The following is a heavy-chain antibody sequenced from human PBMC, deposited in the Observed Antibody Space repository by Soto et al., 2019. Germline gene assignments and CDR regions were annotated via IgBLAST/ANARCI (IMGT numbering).Heavy chain of an antibody. CDR3: AREGVAAAGTPFDS. J-gene: IGHJ4*02. CDR2: ISGSGGGT. D-gene: IGHD6-13*01. CDR1: GFTFGSYS. V-gene: IGHV3-23*01. Sequence: PGGSLRLSCAASGFTFGSYSMNWVRQAPGKGLEWVSVISGSGGGTYYADSVKGRFTISRDNSKNSLYLQMNSLRAEDTAVYYCAREGVAAAGTPFDSWGQGTLVTVSS.